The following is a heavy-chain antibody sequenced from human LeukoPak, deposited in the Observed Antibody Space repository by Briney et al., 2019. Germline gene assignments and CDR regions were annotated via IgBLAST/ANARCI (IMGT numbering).Heavy chain of an antibody. CDR2: ISFSGSPT. D-gene: IGHD3-22*01. V-gene: IGHV3-11*01. J-gene: IGHJ4*02. CDR1: GFTFSDYY. CDR3: ARDRAYYYDSSGYYYFDH. Sequence: PGGSLRLSCAAAGFTFSDYYMSWIRQAPGEGLEWVSYISFSGSPTQYADSVKGRFTISRDNAKNSLYLQMNSLRDEDTAVYYCARDRAYYYDSSGYYYFDHWGQGTLVTVSS.